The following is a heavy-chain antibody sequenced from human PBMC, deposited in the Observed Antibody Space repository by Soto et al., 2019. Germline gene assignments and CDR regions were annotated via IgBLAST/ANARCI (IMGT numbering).Heavy chain of an antibody. CDR2: ISGSGGST. Sequence: EVQLLESGGGLVQPGGSLRLSCAASGFTFSSYAMSWVRQAPGKGLEWVSAISGSGGSTYYADSVKGRFTISRDNSKNTLYLQMNGLRAEDTAVYYCAKAFVVVPAAILDVWGTGTTVTVSS. CDR3: AKAFVVVPAAILDV. CDR1: GFTFSSYA. D-gene: IGHD2-2*01. J-gene: IGHJ6*04. V-gene: IGHV3-23*01.